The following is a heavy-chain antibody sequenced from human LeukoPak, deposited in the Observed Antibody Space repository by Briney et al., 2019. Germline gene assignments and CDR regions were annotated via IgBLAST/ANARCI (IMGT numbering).Heavy chain of an antibody. CDR3: ARDAYGSGSPYYFDY. CDR2: ISSSSSYI. Sequence: GGSLRLSCAASGFTFSSYSMNWVRQAPGKGLEWVSSISSSSSYIYYADSAKGRFTISRDNAKNSLYLQMNSLRAEDTAVYYCARDAYGSGSPYYFDYWGQGTLVTVSS. CDR1: GFTFSSYS. D-gene: IGHD3-10*01. V-gene: IGHV3-21*01. J-gene: IGHJ4*02.